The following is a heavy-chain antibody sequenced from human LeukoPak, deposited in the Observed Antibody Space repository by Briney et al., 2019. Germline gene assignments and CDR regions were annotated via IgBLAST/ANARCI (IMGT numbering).Heavy chain of an antibody. CDR2: ISSSSSYI. CDR1: GFTVSSNY. J-gene: IGHJ6*02. CDR3: ARDTSSSGWYAAEYYYYGMDV. V-gene: IGHV3-21*01. D-gene: IGHD6-19*01. Sequence: PGGSLRLSCAASGFTVSSNYMSWVRQAPGKGLEWVSSISSSSSYIYYADSVKGRFTISRDNAKNSLCLQMNSLRAEDTAVYYCARDTSSSGWYAAEYYYYGMDVWGQGTTVTVSS.